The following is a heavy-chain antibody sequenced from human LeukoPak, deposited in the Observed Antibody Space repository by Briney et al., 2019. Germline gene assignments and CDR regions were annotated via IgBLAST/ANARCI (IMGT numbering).Heavy chain of an antibody. Sequence: SETLSLTCTVSGGSISSGGYYWSWIRQHPGKGLEWIGYIYYSGSTYYNPSLKSRVTISVDTSKNQFSLKLSSVTAADTAVYYCARVLSIAARSSFDYWGQGTLVTVSS. CDR1: GGSISSGGYY. D-gene: IGHD6-6*01. J-gene: IGHJ4*02. V-gene: IGHV4-31*03. CDR3: ARVLSIAARSSFDY. CDR2: IYYSGST.